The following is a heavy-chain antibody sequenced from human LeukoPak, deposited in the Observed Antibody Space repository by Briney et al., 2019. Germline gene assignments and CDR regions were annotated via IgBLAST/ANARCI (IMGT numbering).Heavy chain of an antibody. CDR3: ARDRVYSSGWYSAFDI. CDR1: GFTFSSYG. CDR2: IWYDGSNK. J-gene: IGHJ3*02. Sequence: GGSLRLSCAASGFTFSSYGMHWVRQAPGKGLEWVAVIWYDGSNKYYADSVKGRFTISRDNSKDTLYLQMDSLRAEDTAVYYCARDRVYSSGWYSAFDIWGQGTMVTVSS. D-gene: IGHD6-19*01. V-gene: IGHV3-33*01.